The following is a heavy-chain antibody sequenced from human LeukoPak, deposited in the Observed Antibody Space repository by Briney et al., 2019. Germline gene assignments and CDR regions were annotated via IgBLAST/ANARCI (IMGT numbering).Heavy chain of an antibody. CDR1: GGSISSYY. J-gene: IGHJ3*02. CDR3: AKAYYDFWSGYYHDAFDI. CDR2: IYYSGST. D-gene: IGHD3-3*01. V-gene: IGHV4-59*08. Sequence: SETLSLTCTVSGGSISSYYWSWIRQPPGKGLEWIGYIYYSGSTNYNPSLKSRVTISIDTSKNQFSLKLSSVTAADTAVYYCAKAYYDFWSGYYHDAFDIWGQGTMVTVSS.